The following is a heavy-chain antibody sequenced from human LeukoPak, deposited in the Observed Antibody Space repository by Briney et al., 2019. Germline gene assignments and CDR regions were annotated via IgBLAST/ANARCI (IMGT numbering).Heavy chain of an antibody. CDR1: GFTFSTYW. CDR2: IKQDGTEK. CDR3: AKDPGLLWFGELLYFDY. Sequence: GGSLRLSCAASGFTFSTYWMTWVRQAPGKGLEWVANIKQDGTEKHYVDSVKGRFTVSRDNAKNSLYLQMNSLRADDTAVYYCAKDPGLLWFGELLYFDYWGQGTLVTVSS. J-gene: IGHJ4*02. D-gene: IGHD3-10*01. V-gene: IGHV3-7*03.